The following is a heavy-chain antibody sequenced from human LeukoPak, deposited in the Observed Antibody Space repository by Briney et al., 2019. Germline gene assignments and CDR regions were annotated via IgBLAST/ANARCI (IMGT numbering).Heavy chain of an antibody. Sequence: SQTLSLTCAISGDSVSSNTSAWTWIRPSPSRGLEWLGRTYYRSRWYNDYALSVKSRITINPDTSKNQFSLQLNSVTPEDTAVYYCTRGYYIWDFWGQGTLVTVSS. CDR2: TYYRSRWYN. J-gene: IGHJ4*02. CDR3: TRGYYIWDF. CDR1: GDSVSSNTSA. D-gene: IGHD3-16*01. V-gene: IGHV6-1*01.